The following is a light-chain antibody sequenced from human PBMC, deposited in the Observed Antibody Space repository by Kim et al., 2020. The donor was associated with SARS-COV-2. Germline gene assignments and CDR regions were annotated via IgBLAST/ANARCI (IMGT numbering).Light chain of an antibody. J-gene: IGKJ2*02. Sequence: DIQMTQSPSTLSASVGDRVTITCRASQSVSPYLAWYQQKPGKAPKLLIYMASTLESGVPSRFSGSGSGAEFTLTINNLQPDDFATYYCQHYYRFPCTFGQGTKLEI. CDR2: MAS. CDR1: QSVSPY. CDR3: QHYYRFPCT. V-gene: IGKV1-5*03.